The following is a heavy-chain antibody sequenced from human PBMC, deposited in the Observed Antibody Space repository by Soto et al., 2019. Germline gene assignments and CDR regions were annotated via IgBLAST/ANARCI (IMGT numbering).Heavy chain of an antibody. CDR1: GFTFSSYA. CDR2: ISGSGGST. D-gene: IGHD3-22*01. Sequence: GGSLRLSWAASGFTFSSYAMSWVRQAPGKGLEWVSAISGSGGSTYYADSVKGRFTISRDNSKNTLYLQMNSLRAEDTAVYYCAKEGYYDSSGYYYDGAFDIWGQGTMVTVSS. V-gene: IGHV3-23*01. J-gene: IGHJ3*02. CDR3: AKEGYYDSSGYYYDGAFDI.